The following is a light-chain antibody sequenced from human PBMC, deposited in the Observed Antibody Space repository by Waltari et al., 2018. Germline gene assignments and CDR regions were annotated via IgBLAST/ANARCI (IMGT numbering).Light chain of an antibody. CDR2: WAS. CDR3: QQYYTIPPT. J-gene: IGKJ1*01. Sequence: DIVMTQSPDSLAVSLGERATINCKSSQSVLYNSIHKTYVAWYQHKPGQSPKLLICWASTRDSGVPDRFSGSGSGTDFTLTISSLQAEDVSVYYCQQYYTIPPTFGQGTKVEIK. CDR1: QSVLYNSIHKTY. V-gene: IGKV4-1*01.